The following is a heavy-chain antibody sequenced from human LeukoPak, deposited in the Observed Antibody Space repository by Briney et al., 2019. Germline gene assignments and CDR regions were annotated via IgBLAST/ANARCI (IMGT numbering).Heavy chain of an antibody. V-gene: IGHV4-34*01. CDR1: GGSFSGYF. J-gene: IGHJ4*02. D-gene: IGHD3-22*01. CDR3: ARGQAESHYYDSSGYFDY. CDR2: INHSGSP. Sequence: PSETLSLTCAVYGGSFSGYFWSWIRQPPGRGLEWIGEINHSGSPTYNPSLKRRVTISVDTSKNQFSLRLTSVTAADTAVYYCARGQAESHYYDSSGYFDYWGQGTLVTVSS.